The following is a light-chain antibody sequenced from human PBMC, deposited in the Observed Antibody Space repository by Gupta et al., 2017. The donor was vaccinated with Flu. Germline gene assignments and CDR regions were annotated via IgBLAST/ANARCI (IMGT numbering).Light chain of an antibody. CDR1: QSVLYSSNNKNH. Sequence: DIVMTQSPDSLAVSLGERATINCKSSQSVLYSSNNKNHLAWYQQKPGQPPKLLIYWASTRESGVPDRFSGSGSGTDFTLTISSLQAEDMAVYYCQQYFSIPRTFGQGTKVEIK. V-gene: IGKV4-1*01. J-gene: IGKJ1*01. CDR3: QQYFSIPRT. CDR2: WAS.